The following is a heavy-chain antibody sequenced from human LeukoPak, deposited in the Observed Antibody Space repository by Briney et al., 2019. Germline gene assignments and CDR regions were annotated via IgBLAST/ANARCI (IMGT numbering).Heavy chain of an antibody. Sequence: GGSLRLSCAASGFTFDDYAMHWVRQAPGKGLEWVSGISWNSGSIAYADSVKGRFTISRDNAKNSLYLQMNSLRAEDTALYYCAKDRSRSYLGGFDYWGQGTLVTVSS. CDR3: AKDRSRSYLGGFDY. CDR2: ISWNSGSI. CDR1: GFTFDDYA. J-gene: IGHJ4*02. V-gene: IGHV3-9*01. D-gene: IGHD1-26*01.